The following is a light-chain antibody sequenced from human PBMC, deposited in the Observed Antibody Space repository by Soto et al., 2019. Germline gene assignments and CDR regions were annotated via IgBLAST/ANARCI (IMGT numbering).Light chain of an antibody. CDR3: KSYAGSNTYV. CDR1: KRDIGVYDF. V-gene: IGLV2-8*01. CDR2: EVV. Sequence: QSALTQPPSASGSAGESVSICCTGSKRDIGVYDFVSWYQHHPGKAPRLIIYEVVQRPSGVPDRFSGSKSGNTASLTVSGLQAADEADYFCKSYAGSNTYVFGSGTKVTVL. J-gene: IGLJ1*01.